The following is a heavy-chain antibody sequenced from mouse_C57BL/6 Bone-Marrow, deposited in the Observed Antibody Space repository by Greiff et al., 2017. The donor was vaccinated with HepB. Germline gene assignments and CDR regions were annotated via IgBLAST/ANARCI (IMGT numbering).Heavy chain of an antibody. CDR1: GYAFSSSW. CDR3: ARSGGILYYYGSSNWYFDV. Sequence: QVQLKQSGPELVKPGASVKISCKASGYAFSSSWMNWVKQRPGKGLEWIGRIYPGDGDTNYNGKFKGKATLTADKSSSTAYMQLSSLTSEDSAVYFCARSGGILYYYGSSNWYFDVWGTGTTVTVSS. V-gene: IGHV1-82*01. CDR2: IYPGDGDT. J-gene: IGHJ1*03. D-gene: IGHD1-1*01.